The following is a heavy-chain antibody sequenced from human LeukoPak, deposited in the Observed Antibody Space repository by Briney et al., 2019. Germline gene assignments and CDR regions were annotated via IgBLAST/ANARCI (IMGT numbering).Heavy chain of an antibody. J-gene: IGHJ4*02. D-gene: IGHD3-10*01. CDR1: GGSFSIYY. CDR2: IYYSGST. V-gene: IGHV4-59*01. CDR3: ARSHGSGSYFNLNDY. Sequence: SETLSLTCTVSGGSFSIYYWSWIRQPAGKGLEWIGYIYYSGSTNYNPSLKSRVTISVDTSKNQFSLKLSSVTAADTAVYYCARSHGSGSYFNLNDYWGQGNLVTVSS.